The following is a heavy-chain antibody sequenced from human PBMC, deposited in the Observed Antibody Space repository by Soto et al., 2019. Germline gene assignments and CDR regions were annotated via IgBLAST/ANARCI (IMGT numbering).Heavy chain of an antibody. J-gene: IGHJ6*02. V-gene: IGHV1-18*01. Sequence: QVQLVQSGAEVKKPGASVKVSCKASGYTFTSYGISWVRQAPGQGLEWMGWISAYNGNTNYAQKLQGRVTMTTDTSTSTAYMELRSLRSDDTAVYYCARDPLRGSGSWYGGYYYYGMDVWGQGTTVTVSS. CDR3: ARDPLRGSGSWYGGYYYYGMDV. D-gene: IGHD3-10*01. CDR1: GYTFTSYG. CDR2: ISAYNGNT.